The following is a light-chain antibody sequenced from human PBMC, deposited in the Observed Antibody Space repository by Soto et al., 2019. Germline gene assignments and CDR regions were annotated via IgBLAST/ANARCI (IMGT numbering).Light chain of an antibody. CDR1: SGDIGGHKY. CDR2: DLT. V-gene: IGLV2-14*01. CDR3: TSYTTSLYV. Sequence: QSALTQPASVSGSPGQSITISCSGSSGDIGGHKYVSWYQQHPGKAPKLIIYDLTNRPSGVSNRFSGSKSGNTASLTISGLQAEDDADYYCTSYTTSLYVFGSGTKLTVL. J-gene: IGLJ1*01.